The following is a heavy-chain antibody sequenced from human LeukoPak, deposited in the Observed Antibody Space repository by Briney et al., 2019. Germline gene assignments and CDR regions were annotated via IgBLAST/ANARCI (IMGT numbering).Heavy chain of an antibody. CDR3: ARVVVDTAMVTYYFDY. V-gene: IGHV3-21*01. J-gene: IGHJ4*02. CDR2: ISSSSSYI. CDR1: GFTFSSYS. Sequence: TGGSLRLFCAASGFTFSSYSMNWVRQAPGKGLEWVSSISSSSSYIYYADSVKGRFTISRDNAKNSLYLQMNSLRAEDTAVYYCARVVVDTAMVTYYFDYWGQGTLVTVSS. D-gene: IGHD5-18*01.